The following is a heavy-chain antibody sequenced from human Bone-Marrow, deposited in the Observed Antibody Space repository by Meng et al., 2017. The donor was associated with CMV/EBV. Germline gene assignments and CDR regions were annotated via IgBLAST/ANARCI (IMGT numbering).Heavy chain of an antibody. CDR1: GFTFDDYG. Sequence: GGSLRLSCAASGFTFDDYGMSWVRQAPGKGLEWVSGINWNGGSTGYADSVKGRFTISRDNAKNSLYLQMNSLRAEDTAVYYCATLPGVGAYGGDAFDIWGQGTMVTVSS. CDR3: ATLPGVGAYGGDAFDI. D-gene: IGHD1-26*01. CDR2: INWNGGST. J-gene: IGHJ3*02. V-gene: IGHV3-20*04.